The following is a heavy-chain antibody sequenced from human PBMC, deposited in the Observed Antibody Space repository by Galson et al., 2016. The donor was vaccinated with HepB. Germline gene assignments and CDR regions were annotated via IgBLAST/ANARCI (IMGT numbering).Heavy chain of an antibody. CDR1: GFPVTDNY. Sequence: SLRLSCAVSGFPVTDNYMSWVRQAPGKGLEWVALIWYDGNNKYYADSVKGRFTISRDNSKNTLYLQMNSLRAEDTAVYYCARERPDIAVAAFDYWGQGTLVTVSS. CDR2: IWYDGNNK. D-gene: IGHD6-19*01. CDR3: ARERPDIAVAAFDY. J-gene: IGHJ4*02. V-gene: IGHV3-33*08.